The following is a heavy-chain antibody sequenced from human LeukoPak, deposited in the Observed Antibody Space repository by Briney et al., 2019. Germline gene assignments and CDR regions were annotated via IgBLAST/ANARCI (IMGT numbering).Heavy chain of an antibody. J-gene: IGHJ4*02. D-gene: IGHD1-14*01. CDR2: ISHDGGSE. CDR3: ARGPNSNRSGLDF. CDR1: GFTIGNHG. Sequence: PGTSLRLSCVVSGFTIGNHGMHWVRQAPGKGLEWVAMISHDGGSEHYGDSVKGRLTASRDNAKNTLYLQVNNLRAEDTAVYYCARGPNSNRSGLDFWGQGTLLTVSS. V-gene: IGHV3-30*03.